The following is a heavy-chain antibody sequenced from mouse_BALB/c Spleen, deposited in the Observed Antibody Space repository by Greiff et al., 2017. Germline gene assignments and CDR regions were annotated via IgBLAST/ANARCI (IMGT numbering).Heavy chain of an antibody. D-gene: IGHD1-1*01. CDR1: GYTFTSYW. CDR3: ARDGSRRGYYFDY. CDR2: INPSTGYT. V-gene: IGHV1-7*01. J-gene: IGHJ2*01. Sequence: VQVVESGAELAKPGASVKMSCKASGYTFTSYWMHWVKQRPGQGLEWIGYINPSTGYTEYNQKFKDKATLTADKSSSTAYMQLSSLTSEDSAVYYCARDGSRRGYYFDYWGQGTTLTVSS.